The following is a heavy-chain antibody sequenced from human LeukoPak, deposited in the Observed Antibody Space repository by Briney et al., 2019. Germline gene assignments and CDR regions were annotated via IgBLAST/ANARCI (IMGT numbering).Heavy chain of an antibody. D-gene: IGHD4-17*01. CDR3: ARGNQGYGDYGLDY. J-gene: IGHJ4*02. V-gene: IGHV3-7*01. CDR2: IKQDGSEK. CDR1: GFTFSSYW. Sequence: GGSLRLSCAASGFTFSSYWMSWVRQAPGKGLEWVANIKQDGSEKYYVDPVKGRFTISRDNAKNSLYLQMNGLRAEDTAVYYCARGNQGYGDYGLDYWGQGTLVTVSS.